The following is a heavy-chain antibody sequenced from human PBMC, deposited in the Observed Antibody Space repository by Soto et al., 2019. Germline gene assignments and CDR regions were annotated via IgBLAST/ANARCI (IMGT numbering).Heavy chain of an antibody. CDR1: GFTFSSYS. J-gene: IGHJ6*02. D-gene: IGHD6-13*01. CDR2: ISSSSSYI. Sequence: PGGSLRLSCAAPGFTFSSYSMNWVRQAPGKGLEWVSSISSSSSYIYYADSVKGRFTISRDNAKNSLYLQMNSLRAEDTAVYYCARDRSRRSRAPNYGMDVWGQGTTVTVSS. V-gene: IGHV3-21*01. CDR3: ARDRSRRSRAPNYGMDV.